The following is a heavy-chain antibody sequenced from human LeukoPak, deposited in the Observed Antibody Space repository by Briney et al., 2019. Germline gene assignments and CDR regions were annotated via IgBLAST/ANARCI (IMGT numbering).Heavy chain of an antibody. D-gene: IGHD3-10*01. CDR2: ISSSGSTI. J-gene: IGHJ4*02. V-gene: IGHV3-48*03. CDR1: GFTFSSYA. CDR3: ARASAMVRGIFDY. Sequence: PGGSLRLSCAASGFTFSSYAMHWVRQAPGKGLEWVSYISSSGSTIYYADSVKGRFTISRDNAKNSLYLQMNSLRAEDTAVYYCARASAMVRGIFDYWGQGTLVTVSS.